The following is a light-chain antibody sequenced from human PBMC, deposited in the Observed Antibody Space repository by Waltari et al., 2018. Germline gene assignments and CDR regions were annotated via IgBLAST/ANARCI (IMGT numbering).Light chain of an antibody. V-gene: IGKV3-20*01. CDR2: AAS. J-gene: IGKJ2*01. Sequence: EIDLTPSPGALSLSPGERAPLPWRASHSVSSDYLACYQQKPGQAPRLLISAASSRATGIPDRFSGSGSGTHVTLTIGRLEPEDVAVDYCQQYSSSLYTFGQGTKVEI. CDR3: QQYSSSLYT. CDR1: HSVSSDY.